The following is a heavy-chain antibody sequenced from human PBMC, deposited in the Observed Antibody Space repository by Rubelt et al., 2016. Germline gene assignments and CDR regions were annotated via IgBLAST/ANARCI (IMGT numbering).Heavy chain of an antibody. CDR1: GFTLSNCG. D-gene: IGHD3-16*01. Sequence: QVQLVESGGGVVQSGGSLRLSCAASGFTLSNCGMYWVRQAPGKGLEWVAFIRYDGSNRYYADSVKGRFTSSRHDSRNTLYLQVNSLRPEDTAVYYCARVGFGGGNWFDRWGQGTLVTVSS. V-gene: IGHV3-30*02. CDR3: ARVGFGGGNWFDR. CDR2: IRYDGSNR. J-gene: IGHJ5*02.